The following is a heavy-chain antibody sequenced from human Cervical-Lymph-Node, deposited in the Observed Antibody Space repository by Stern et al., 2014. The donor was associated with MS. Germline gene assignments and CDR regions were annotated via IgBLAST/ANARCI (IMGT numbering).Heavy chain of an antibody. J-gene: IGHJ4*02. CDR1: GYSFSSYW. Sequence: VQLVQSGAEAKKPGESLKIDCKGSGYSFSSYWIAWVRQMPGKGLEWMGLICPCDSETRYSPSFEGQVTISVDKSTSTAYLHWSSLKASDTARYYCGREVALTAGLLGFWGQGTQVIVS. CDR3: GREVALTAGLLGF. V-gene: IGHV5-51*01. D-gene: IGHD3-22*01. CDR2: ICPCDSET.